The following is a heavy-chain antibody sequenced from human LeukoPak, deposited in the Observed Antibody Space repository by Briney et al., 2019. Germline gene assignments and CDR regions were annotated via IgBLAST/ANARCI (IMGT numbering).Heavy chain of an antibody. CDR1: GFTFTNYW. J-gene: IGHJ3*01. V-gene: IGHV3-74*01. CDR3: SRDLTA. CDR2: INSDGTTT. Sequence: PGRSLRLSCAASGFTFTNYWMHWVRRAPGKGLVWVSRINSDGTTTTYADSVKGRFTISRDNAKNTLYLQMNSLRAEDTAVYYCSRDLTAWGQGIMVTVSS.